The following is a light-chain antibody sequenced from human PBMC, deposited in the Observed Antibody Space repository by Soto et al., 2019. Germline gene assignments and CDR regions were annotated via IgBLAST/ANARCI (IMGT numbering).Light chain of an antibody. CDR3: QQRSAWAFS. CDR2: DAS. Sequence: IVLTQSPATLSLSPGERASLSCRASQTVGKDLAWYQVSTGQAPRLLIFDASTRATGVPPRFSGSRSGSDVTLRISSLDLEDFALYSCQQRSAWAFSFGGGT. J-gene: IGKJ4*01. CDR1: QTVGKD. V-gene: IGKV3-11*01.